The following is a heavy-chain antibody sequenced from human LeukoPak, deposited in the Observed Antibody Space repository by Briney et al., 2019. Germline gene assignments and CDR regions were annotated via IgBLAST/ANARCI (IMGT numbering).Heavy chain of an antibody. J-gene: IGHJ4*02. CDR1: GYTFTGYY. CDR2: INPNSGGT. V-gene: IGHV1-2*06. CDR3: ARDRGQWLDLLGVCDY. D-gene: IGHD6-19*01. Sequence: GASVKVSCKASGYTFTGYYTHWVRQAPGQGLEWMGRINPNSGGTNYAQKFQGRVTMTRDTSISTAYMELSRLRSDDTAVYYCARDRGQWLDLLGVCDYWGQGTLVTVSS.